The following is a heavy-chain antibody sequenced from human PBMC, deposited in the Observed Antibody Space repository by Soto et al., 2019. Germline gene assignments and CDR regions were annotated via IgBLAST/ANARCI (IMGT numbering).Heavy chain of an antibody. CDR2: ISYDGSNK. J-gene: IGHJ1*01. CDR3: ARDTEGYSSSPEYFQH. CDR1: GFTFSSYA. D-gene: IGHD6-13*01. V-gene: IGHV3-30-3*01. Sequence: QVQLVESGGGVVQPGRSLRLSCAASGFTFSSYAMHWVRQAPGKGLEWVAVISYDGSNKYYADSVKGRFTISRDNSKNTLHLQMNSLRAEDTAVYYCARDTEGYSSSPEYFQHCGQGTLVTVSS.